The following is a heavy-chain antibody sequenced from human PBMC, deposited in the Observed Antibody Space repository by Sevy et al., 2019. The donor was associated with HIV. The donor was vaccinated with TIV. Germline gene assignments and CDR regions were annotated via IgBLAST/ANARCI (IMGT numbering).Heavy chain of an antibody. Sequence: GGSLRPSCAASGFTLSSRWMSWVRQAPGKGREWVANIKQDGSEKYYVDSVKDRFTISRDNAKNSLYLQMNSLRAEDTAVYYCVPSGGGHAGYWGQGTLVTVSS. J-gene: IGHJ4*02. V-gene: IGHV3-7*01. D-gene: IGHD2-15*01. CDR3: VPSGGGHAGY. CDR1: GFTLSSRW. CDR2: IKQDGSEK.